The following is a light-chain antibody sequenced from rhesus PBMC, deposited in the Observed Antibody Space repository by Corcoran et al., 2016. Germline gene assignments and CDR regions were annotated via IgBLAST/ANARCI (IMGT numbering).Light chain of an antibody. CDR3: QQYDALAWT. J-gene: IGKJ1*01. V-gene: IGKV1S8*01. Sequence: DIQMTQSPSALSASVGDRVTISCRASQNISSNLAWYQQKPGKALKLLIYDASSLQTGIPSRFSGSGSVTDFTLTISSLQPEDFATYYCQQYDALAWTFGQGTRVEIK. CDR1: QNISSN. CDR2: DAS.